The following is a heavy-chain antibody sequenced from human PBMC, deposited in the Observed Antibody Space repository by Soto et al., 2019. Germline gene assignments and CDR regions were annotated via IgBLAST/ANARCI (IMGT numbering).Heavy chain of an antibody. CDR3: GRGDYANAFDI. Sequence: QLQLQESGSGLVTPSQTLSLTCAVSGGSISSGGYSWNWIRQPPGKGLEWIGNIYHSWSTYYNAPLNSRVTTSVDRSKNQFSLKLRSVTAADTAVYYCGRGDYANAFDIWGQGTMVTVSS. CDR2: IYHSWST. D-gene: IGHD4-17*01. CDR1: GGSISSGGYS. V-gene: IGHV4-30-2*01. J-gene: IGHJ3*02.